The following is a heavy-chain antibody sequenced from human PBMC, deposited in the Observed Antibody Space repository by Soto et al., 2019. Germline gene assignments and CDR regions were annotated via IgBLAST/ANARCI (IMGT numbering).Heavy chain of an antibody. CDR3: ERGLTGNPRGWFEP. Sequence: SETLSLTCAVYGGSFSGYYWSWIRQPPGKGLEWIGEINHSGSTNYNPSLKSRVTISVDTSKNHFSLKLRCVTGADAAVYYCERGLTGNPRGWFEPWGQGTMVTVSS. CDR2: INHSGST. CDR1: GGSFSGYY. V-gene: IGHV4-34*01. J-gene: IGHJ5*02. D-gene: IGHD1-20*01.